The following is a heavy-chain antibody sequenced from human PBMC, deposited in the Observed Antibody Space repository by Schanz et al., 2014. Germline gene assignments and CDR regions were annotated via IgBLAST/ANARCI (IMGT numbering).Heavy chain of an antibody. Sequence: EARLVDSGGGLVQSGRSLRLSCAASGFTFDDFAMHWVRQGPGKGLEWVSGISGNSGNIGYADSVKGRFTISRDNAKNSLYLQMNSLRSDDAAVYYCARAQGVIRLYYGVDVWGQGTTVTVSS. CDR3: ARAQGVIRLYYGVDV. CDR1: GFTFDDFA. D-gene: IGHD3-10*01. CDR2: ISGNSGNI. J-gene: IGHJ6*02. V-gene: IGHV3-9*01.